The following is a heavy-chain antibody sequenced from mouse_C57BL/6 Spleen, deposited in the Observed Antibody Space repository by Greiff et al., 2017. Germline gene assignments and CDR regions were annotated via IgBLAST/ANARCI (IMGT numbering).Heavy chain of an antibody. Sequence: VQLQQPGTELVKPGASVKLSCKASGYTFTSYWMHWVKQRPGQGLEWIGNINPSNGGTNYNEKFKSKATLTVDKSSSTAYMQLSSLTSEDSAVYYCARWDYDAVLYYYAMDYWGQGTSVTVSS. D-gene: IGHD2-4*01. J-gene: IGHJ4*01. CDR2: INPSNGGT. CDR1: GYTFTSYW. V-gene: IGHV1-53*01. CDR3: ARWDYDAVLYYYAMDY.